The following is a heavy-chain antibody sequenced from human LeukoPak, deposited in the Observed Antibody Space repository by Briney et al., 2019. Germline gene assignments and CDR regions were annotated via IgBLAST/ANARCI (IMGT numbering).Heavy chain of an antibody. V-gene: IGHV3-48*03. CDR3: ARPYSGGWYGSQNWIDP. Sequence: PGGSLRLSCTASGFTFSSYEMNWVRQAPGKGLEWVSYISTSGSIIYYADSVKGRFTISRDNAKNSLYLQMNSLRAEDTAVYYCARPYSGGWYGSQNWIDPWGQGTLVTVSS. D-gene: IGHD6-19*01. CDR1: GFTFSSYE. J-gene: IGHJ5*02. CDR2: ISTSGSII.